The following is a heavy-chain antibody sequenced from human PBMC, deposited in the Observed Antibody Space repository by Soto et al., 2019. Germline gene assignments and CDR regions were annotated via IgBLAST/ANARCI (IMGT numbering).Heavy chain of an antibody. CDR3: AAGKWLRLVSPNNWFDP. Sequence: ASVKVSCKASGGTFSSYAISWVRQAPGQGLEWMGGIIPIFGTANYAQKFQGRVTITADESTSTAYMELSSLRSEDTAVYYCAAGKWLRLVSPNNWFDPWGQGTLVTVSS. CDR2: IIPIFGTA. J-gene: IGHJ5*02. CDR1: GGTFSSYA. V-gene: IGHV1-69*13. D-gene: IGHD5-12*01.